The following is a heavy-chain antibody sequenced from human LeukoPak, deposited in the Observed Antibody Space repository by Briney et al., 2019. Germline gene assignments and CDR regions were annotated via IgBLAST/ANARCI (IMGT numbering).Heavy chain of an antibody. CDR2: IHHSGST. CDR1: GDSISSSSYY. J-gene: IGHJ6*02. V-gene: IGHV4-61*05. CDR3: ATRLVIGRGIDV. D-gene: IGHD3-9*01. Sequence: SSETLSLTCTVSGDSISSSSYYWGWIRQSPGKGLEWIGYIHHSGSTYCIPSLKSRVTMSVGTSENQVSLKLTSVTAADTAVYYCATRLVIGRGIDVWGQGTTVTVSS.